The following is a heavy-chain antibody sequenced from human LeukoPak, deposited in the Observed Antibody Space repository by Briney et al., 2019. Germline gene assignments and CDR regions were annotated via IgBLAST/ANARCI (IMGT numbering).Heavy chain of an antibody. CDR3: AANSADYNTLGSSYKV. V-gene: IGHV4-39*02. D-gene: IGHD3-10*01. CDR1: SASISSSPYF. Sequence: SETLSLTCTVSSASISSSPYFWAWIRQSPGKGLEWVGTISYTGTTYYNPSLKSRVTISVDTSKNHFSLKLSSVTAADTAVYYCAANSADYNTLGSSYKVWGQGTLVTVSS. J-gene: IGHJ4*02. CDR2: ISYTGTT.